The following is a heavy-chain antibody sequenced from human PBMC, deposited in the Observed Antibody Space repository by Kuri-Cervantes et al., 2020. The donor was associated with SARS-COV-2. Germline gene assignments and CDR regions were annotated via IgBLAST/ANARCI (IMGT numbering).Heavy chain of an antibody. Sequence: ASVKVSCKASGYTFTSYDINWVRQATGQGLEWMGWMNPNSGNTGYAQKLQGRVTITGNTSISTAYMELSSLRSEDTAVYYWARVYGGPLDYWGQGTLVTVSS. CDR1: GYTFTSYD. CDR3: ARVYGGPLDY. D-gene: IGHD4-23*01. J-gene: IGHJ4*02. CDR2: MNPNSGNT. V-gene: IGHV1-8*03.